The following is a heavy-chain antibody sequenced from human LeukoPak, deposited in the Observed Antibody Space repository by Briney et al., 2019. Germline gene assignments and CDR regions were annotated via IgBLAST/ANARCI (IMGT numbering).Heavy chain of an antibody. D-gene: IGHD3-10*01. CDR1: GFTFSSYA. V-gene: IGHV3-30*02. J-gene: IGHJ5*02. Sequence: PGGSLRLSCAASGFTFSSYAMSWVRQAPGKGLEWVAFIRFDGSNKYYADSVKGRFTISRDNSKNTLYLQMNSLRAEDTAVYFCARVATGSYDWFDPWGQGTLVTVSS. CDR2: IRFDGSNK. CDR3: ARVATGSYDWFDP.